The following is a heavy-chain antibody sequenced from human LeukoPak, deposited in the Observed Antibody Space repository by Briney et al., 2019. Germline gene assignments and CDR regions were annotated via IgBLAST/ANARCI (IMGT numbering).Heavy chain of an antibody. CDR1: GGSISSSNW. V-gene: IGHV4-4*02. CDR3: ATLGPGIAAAGSHDY. CDR2: IYHSGST. D-gene: IGHD6-13*01. Sequence: PSETLSLTCAVSGGSISSSNWWSWVRPPPRKGLEWIGEIYHSGSTNYNPSLKSRVTISVDKSKNQFSLKLSSVTAADTAVYYCATLGPGIAAAGSHDYWGQGTLVTVSS. J-gene: IGHJ4*02.